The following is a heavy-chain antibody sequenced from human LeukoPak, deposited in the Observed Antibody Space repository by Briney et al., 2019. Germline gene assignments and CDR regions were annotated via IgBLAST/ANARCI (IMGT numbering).Heavy chain of an antibody. CDR2: ISSSSSYI. Sequence: PGGFLRLSCAASGFTFSSYSMNWVRQAPGKGLEWVSSISSSSSYIYYADSVKGRFTISRDNAKNSLYLQMNSLRAEDTAVYYCARGAVAGTGDYWGQGTLVTVSS. D-gene: IGHD6-19*01. CDR1: GFTFSSYS. J-gene: IGHJ4*02. CDR3: ARGAVAGTGDY. V-gene: IGHV3-21*01.